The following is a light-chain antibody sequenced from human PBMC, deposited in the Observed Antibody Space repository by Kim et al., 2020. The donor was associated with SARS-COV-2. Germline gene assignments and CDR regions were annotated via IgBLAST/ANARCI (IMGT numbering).Light chain of an antibody. CDR2: DTT. V-gene: IGLV7-46*01. Sequence: PGETVTLTCGSSTGTVSSGHYPPWLQLKPGQAPTTLISDTTKKHSWTPARFSGSLLGGKAALTLSGAQPEDEADYYCLLSYSGARVFGGGTQLTVL. CDR3: LLSYSGARV. CDR1: TGTVSSGHY. J-gene: IGLJ3*02.